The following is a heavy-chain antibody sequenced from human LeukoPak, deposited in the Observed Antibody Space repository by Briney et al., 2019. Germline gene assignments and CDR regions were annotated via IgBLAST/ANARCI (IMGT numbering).Heavy chain of an antibody. D-gene: IGHD3-10*01. CDR3: ARTVPGSYYFDY. CDR2: ISYDGSNK. Sequence: QPGRSLRLSCAASGFTFSSYGMHWVRQAPGKGLEWVAVISYDGSNKYYADSVKGRFTISRDNSKNTLYLQMNSLRVEDTAVYYCARTVPGSYYFDYWGQGTLVTVSS. J-gene: IGHJ4*02. V-gene: IGHV3-30*03. CDR1: GFTFSSYG.